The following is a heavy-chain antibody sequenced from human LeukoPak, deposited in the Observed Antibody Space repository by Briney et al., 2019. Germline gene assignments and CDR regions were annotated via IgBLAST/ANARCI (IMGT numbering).Heavy chain of an antibody. CDR3: AKKDSSDYYRPLDY. CDR1: GFTFSSYA. CDR2: ISGSGGST. D-gene: IGHD3-22*01. V-gene: IGHV3-23*01. J-gene: IGHJ4*02. Sequence: SGGSLRLSCAASGFTFSSYAMSWVRQAPEKGLEWVSAISGSGGSTYYADSVKGRFTISRDNSKNTLYLQMSSLRAEDTATYYCAKKDSSDYYRPLDYWGQGTLVTVSS.